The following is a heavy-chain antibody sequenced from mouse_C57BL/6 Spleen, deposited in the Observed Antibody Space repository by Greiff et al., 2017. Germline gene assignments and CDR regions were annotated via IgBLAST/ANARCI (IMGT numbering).Heavy chain of an antibody. CDR2: IHPNSGST. CDR1: GYTFTSYW. D-gene: IGHD2-4*01. Sequence: QVQLQQPGAELVKPGASVKLSCKASGYTFTSYWMHWVKQRPGQGLEWIGMIHPNSGSTNYNEKFKSKATLTVDKSSSTAYMQLSSLTSEDSAVYYCARSDDYDRAWFAYWGQGTLVTGSA. V-gene: IGHV1-64*01. CDR3: ARSDDYDRAWFAY. J-gene: IGHJ3*01.